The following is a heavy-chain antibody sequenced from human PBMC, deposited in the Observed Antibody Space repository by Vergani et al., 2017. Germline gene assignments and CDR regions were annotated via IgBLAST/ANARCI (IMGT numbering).Heavy chain of an antibody. Sequence: QLQLQESGPGLVRPSATLSLTCSVSGASIRSSNYYWGWIRQPPGKGLEWIASIYYSGSTYYNPSLNSRFTISVDTSKNQFSLKLSSVTAADTAVYFCARHSTVEWLVKLGWIDPWGQGILVTVSS. V-gene: IGHV4-39*01. CDR2: IYYSGST. CDR3: ARHSTVEWLVKLGWIDP. J-gene: IGHJ5*02. CDR1: GASIRSSNYY. D-gene: IGHD6-19*01.